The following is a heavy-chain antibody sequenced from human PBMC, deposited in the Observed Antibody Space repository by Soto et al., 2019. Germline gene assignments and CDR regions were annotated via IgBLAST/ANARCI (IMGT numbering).Heavy chain of an antibody. Sequence: GGSLRLSCAASGITFSSYWMSWVRQAPGKGLEWVSAISGSGGSTYYADSVKGRFTISRDNSKNTLYLQMNSLRAEDTAVYYCAKMRVTMIVVVTRDAFDIWGQGTMGTVSS. CDR3: AKMRVTMIVVVTRDAFDI. J-gene: IGHJ3*02. CDR1: GITFSSYW. CDR2: ISGSGGST. D-gene: IGHD3-22*01. V-gene: IGHV3-23*01.